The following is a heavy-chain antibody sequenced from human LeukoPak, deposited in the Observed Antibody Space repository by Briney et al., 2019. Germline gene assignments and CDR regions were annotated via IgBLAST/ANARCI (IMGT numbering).Heavy chain of an antibody. D-gene: IGHD4-17*01. CDR1: GGSISSYY. V-gene: IGHV4-59*01. CDR3: ARVYGDYLAFDI. CDR2: IYYSGST. J-gene: IGHJ3*02. Sequence: SETLSLTCSVSGGSISSYYWSWIRQPPGKGLEWIGYIYYSGSTNYNPSLKSRVTISVDTSKNQFSLKLSSVTAADTAVYYCARVYGDYLAFDIWGQGTMVTVSS.